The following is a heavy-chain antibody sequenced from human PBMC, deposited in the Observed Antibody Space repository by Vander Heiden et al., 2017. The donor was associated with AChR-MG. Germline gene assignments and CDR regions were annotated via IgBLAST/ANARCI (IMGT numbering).Heavy chain of an antibody. CDR1: GGTFSSYA. D-gene: IGHD5-18*01. V-gene: IGHV1-69*01. CDR3: ARGDTAMVNDDFDY. CDR2: IIPIFGTA. J-gene: IGHJ4*02. Sequence: QVQLVQSGAEVKKPGSSVKVPCKASGGTFSSYAISWVRQAPGQGLEWMGGIIPIFGTANYAQKFQGRVTITADESTSTAYMELSSLRSEDTAVYYCARGDTAMVNDDFDYWGQGTLVTVSS.